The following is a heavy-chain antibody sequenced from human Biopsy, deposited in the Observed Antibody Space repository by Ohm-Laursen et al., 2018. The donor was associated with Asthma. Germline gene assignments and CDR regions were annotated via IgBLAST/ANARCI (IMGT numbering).Heavy chain of an antibody. V-gene: IGHV4-59*01. J-gene: IGHJ4*02. Sequence: SVTLSLTCTVSGLSIRSYYWTWIRQPPGKGLEWIVDIHYSGSTYSNPSLKSRVPISVDPSKKQIFLRLSSLNLADTAVYYCAGFCSGGNCPDHWGQGTLVTVSS. CDR1: GLSIRSYY. CDR2: IHYSGST. D-gene: IGHD2-15*01. CDR3: AGFCSGGNCPDH.